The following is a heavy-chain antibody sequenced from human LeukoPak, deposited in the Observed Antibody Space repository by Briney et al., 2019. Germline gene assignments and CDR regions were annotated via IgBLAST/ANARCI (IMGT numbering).Heavy chain of an antibody. CDR3: ARVLCSSTSCSYYYYGMDV. Sequence: GGSLRLSCAASGFTFNSYAMHWVRQAPGKGLEWVAVISYDGSNKYYADSVKGRFTISRDNSKNTLYLQMNSLRAEDTAVYYCARVLCSSTSCSYYYYGMDVWGKGTTVTVSS. D-gene: IGHD2-2*01. V-gene: IGHV3-30*04. CDR1: GFTFNSYA. CDR2: ISYDGSNK. J-gene: IGHJ6*04.